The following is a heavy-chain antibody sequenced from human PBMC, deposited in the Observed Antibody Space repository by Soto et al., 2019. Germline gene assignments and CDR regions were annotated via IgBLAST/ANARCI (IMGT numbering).Heavy chain of an antibody. J-gene: IGHJ4*02. CDR3: AKTLWFGELLDFFYY. V-gene: IGHV3-23*01. Sequence: EVQLLESGGGLVQPGGSLRLSCAASGFTFSTDAMSWVRQAPGKGLEWVSGISGSGGSTHYAGSVKGRFTISRDNSKNTLYLQMNSLRAEDTAVYYCAKTLWFGELLDFFYYWGQGTLVTVSS. D-gene: IGHD3-10*01. CDR2: ISGSGGST. CDR1: GFTFSTDA.